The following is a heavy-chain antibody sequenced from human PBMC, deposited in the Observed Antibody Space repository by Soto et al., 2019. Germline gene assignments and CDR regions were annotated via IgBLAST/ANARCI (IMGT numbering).Heavy chain of an antibody. J-gene: IGHJ1*01. D-gene: IGHD2-2*01. Sequence: ASVKVSCKASGYTFTTYGISWVRQAPGQGLEWMGWISADNGNTNFAQKFQGRVTMTTDTSMTTADMELRSLRSDDTGVYYCARAAEEQYCSSTSCYSPSLFYWGQGTLVTVSS. CDR2: ISADNGNT. CDR1: GYTFTTYG. V-gene: IGHV1-18*01. CDR3: ARAAEEQYCSSTSCYSPSLFY.